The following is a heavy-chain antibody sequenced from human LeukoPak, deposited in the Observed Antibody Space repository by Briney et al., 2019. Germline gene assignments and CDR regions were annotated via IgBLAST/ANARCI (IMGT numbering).Heavy chain of an antibody. V-gene: IGHV1-2*06. Sequence: GASVEVSCKASGYTFTNYYMHWVRQAPGQGLEWMGRIYPSSGGTNYAQKFQGRITLTTDTSINTAYMELSRLRFDDTAVYYCARDLPFEDWGQGTLVTVSS. CDR3: ARDLPFED. CDR1: GYTFTNYY. D-gene: IGHD2/OR15-2a*01. J-gene: IGHJ4*02. CDR2: IYPSSGGT.